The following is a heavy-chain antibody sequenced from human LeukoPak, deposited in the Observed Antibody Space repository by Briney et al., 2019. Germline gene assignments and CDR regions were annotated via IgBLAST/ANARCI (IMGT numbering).Heavy chain of an antibody. CDR3: ARWSSVRGAVGFDY. J-gene: IGHJ4*02. Sequence: GGSLRLSCAASGFTVSSNYMSWVRQAPGKGLEWVSVIYSGGSTYYADSVKGRFTISRDNSKNTLYLQMNSLRAEDTAVYYCARWSSVRGAVGFDYWGKGTLVTVSS. CDR2: IYSGGST. V-gene: IGHV3-53*01. CDR1: GFTVSSNY. D-gene: IGHD3-10*01.